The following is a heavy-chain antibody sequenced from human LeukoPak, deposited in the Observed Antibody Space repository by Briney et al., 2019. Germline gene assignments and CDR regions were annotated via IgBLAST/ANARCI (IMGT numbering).Heavy chain of an antibody. D-gene: IGHD6-19*01. Sequence: GGPLRLSCAASGFTFSSYSMNWVRQAPGKGLEWVSSISSSSSYIYYADSVKGRFTISRDNAKNSLYLQMNSLRAEDTAVYYCARGGAVAGAFDYWVQGTLVTVSS. J-gene: IGHJ4*02. CDR3: ARGGAVAGAFDY. CDR1: GFTFSSYS. V-gene: IGHV3-21*01. CDR2: ISSSSSYI.